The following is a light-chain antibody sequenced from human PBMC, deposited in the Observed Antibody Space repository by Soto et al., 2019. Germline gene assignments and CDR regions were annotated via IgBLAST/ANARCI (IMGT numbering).Light chain of an antibody. CDR1: SSDVGGYNY. V-gene: IGLV2-11*01. J-gene: IGLJ2*01. Sequence: QSALTQPRSVSGSPGQSVTISCTGTSSDVGGYNYVSRYQQHPGKAPKLMIYDVSKRPSGVPDRFSGSKSGTTASLIISGLQAEDEADYFCCSYADGQTLAFGGGTKLTVL. CDR2: DVS. CDR3: CSYADGQTLA.